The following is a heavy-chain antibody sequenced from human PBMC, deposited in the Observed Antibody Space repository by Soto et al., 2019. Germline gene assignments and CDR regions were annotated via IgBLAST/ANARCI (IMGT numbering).Heavy chain of an antibody. D-gene: IGHD3-16*01. V-gene: IGHV1-18*04. CDR2: ISGYDGHT. Sequence: GASVKVSCKASGYTFTGYYMHWVRQAPGQGLEWMGWISGYDGHTKYAQKFQGRIIMTTDTSTSTVYMDLRSLRSDDTAVYYCAREGEMPYYYYGLDVWGQGTAVTVSS. CDR3: AREGEMPYYYYGLDV. J-gene: IGHJ6*02. CDR1: GYTFTGYY.